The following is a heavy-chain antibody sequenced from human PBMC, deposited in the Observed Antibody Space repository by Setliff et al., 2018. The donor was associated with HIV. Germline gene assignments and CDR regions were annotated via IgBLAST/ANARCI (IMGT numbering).Heavy chain of an antibody. Sequence: SVKVSCKASGGIFSRFAFSWVRQAPGQGLEWMGGIIPIFGTPNYAQKFQGRVTITTDESTNTVYMELYSLTSEDTAIYCCASSAGAVPTTAPYGDYYYYFYMDVWGKGTTVTVSS. CDR2: IIPIFGTP. V-gene: IGHV1-69*05. J-gene: IGHJ6*03. D-gene: IGHD1-1*01. CDR3: ASSAGAVPTTAPYGDYYYYFYMDV. CDR1: GGIFSRFA.